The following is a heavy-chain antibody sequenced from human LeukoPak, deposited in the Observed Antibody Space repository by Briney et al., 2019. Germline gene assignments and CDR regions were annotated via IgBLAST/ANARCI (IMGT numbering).Heavy chain of an antibody. J-gene: IGHJ4*02. CDR2: IYYSGST. CDR3: ARGGRLWFGELVLRTPVDY. V-gene: IGHV4-39*07. D-gene: IGHD3-10*01. Sequence: PSETLSLTCTVSGGSISGSTSYWGWFRQPPGKGLEWIGTIYYSGSTYYNPSLKSRVTISVDTSKNQFSLKLSSVTAADTAVYYCARGGRLWFGELVLRTPVDYWGQGTLVTVSS. CDR1: GGSISGSTSY.